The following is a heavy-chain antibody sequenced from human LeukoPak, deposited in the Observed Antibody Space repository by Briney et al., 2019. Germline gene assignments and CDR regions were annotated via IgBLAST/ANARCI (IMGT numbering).Heavy chain of an antibody. CDR2: INPNSGGT. Sequence: ASMKVSCKASGYTFTVYFIHWVRQAPGQGLEWMGRINPNSGGTNYAQKFQGRVTMTRDTSISTAYMELSRLRSDDTAVYYCARGGRDILTGYYTDFYYGMDVWGQGTTVTVSS. D-gene: IGHD3-9*01. J-gene: IGHJ6*02. V-gene: IGHV1-2*06. CDR3: ARGGRDILTGYYTDFYYGMDV. CDR1: GYTFTVYF.